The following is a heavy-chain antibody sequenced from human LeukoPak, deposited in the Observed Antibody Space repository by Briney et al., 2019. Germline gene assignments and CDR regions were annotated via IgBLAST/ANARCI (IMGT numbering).Heavy chain of an antibody. CDR1: GYSISSGYY. D-gene: IGHD3-22*01. CDR3: ARDRGYYDSSGYEE. V-gene: IGHV4-38-2*02. Sequence: PSETLSLTCTVSGYSISSGYYWGWIRQPPGKGLEWIGSIYHSGSTYYNPSLKSRVTISVDTSKNQFSLKLSSVTAADTAVYYCARDRGYYDSSGYEEWGQGTLVTVSS. J-gene: IGHJ4*02. CDR2: IYHSGST.